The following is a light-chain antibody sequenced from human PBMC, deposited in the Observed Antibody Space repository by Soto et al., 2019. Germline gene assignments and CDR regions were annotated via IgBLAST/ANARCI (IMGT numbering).Light chain of an antibody. CDR3: CSYAGSTNLGV. Sequence: QSALTQPPSASGSPGQSVTISCTGTSSDVGAYNYVSWYQQHPGKAPKVLIFEVSKRPSGVPDRFTGSKSGNTASLTVYGLQAEDEADYYCCSYAGSTNLGVFGGGTKVNVL. CDR1: SSDVGAYNY. CDR2: EVS. J-gene: IGLJ3*02. V-gene: IGLV2-8*01.